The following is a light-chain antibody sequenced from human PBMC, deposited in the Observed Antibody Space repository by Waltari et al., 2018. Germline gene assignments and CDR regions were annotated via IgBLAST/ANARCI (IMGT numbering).Light chain of an antibody. CDR1: QSLLHRNGFNY. CDR2: LGS. Sequence: DIVMTQSPLSLPVTPGEPASISCRSSQSLLHRNGFNYLEWYLQKPGQSPQLLIYLGSNRASGVPDRFSGSGSGTDFTLKISRVEAEDVGVYYCMQALQTRTFGQGTKVESK. J-gene: IGKJ1*01. V-gene: IGKV2-28*01. CDR3: MQALQTRT.